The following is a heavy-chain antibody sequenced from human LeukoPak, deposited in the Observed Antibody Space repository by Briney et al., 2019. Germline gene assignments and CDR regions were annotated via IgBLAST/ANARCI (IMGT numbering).Heavy chain of an antibody. D-gene: IGHD3-3*01. CDR3: VSDLCGGDDQ. CDR1: GFTFNSYW. J-gene: IGHJ5*02. Sequence: GGSLRLSCAASGFTFNSYWMHWVRQAPGKGLVGVSRIDEDGKTIDYAASVKGRFTISRDNAMDTLYLQMSSLRDEDTAVYYCVSDLCGGDDQWGRGTLVTVSS. V-gene: IGHV3-74*01. CDR2: IDEDGKTI.